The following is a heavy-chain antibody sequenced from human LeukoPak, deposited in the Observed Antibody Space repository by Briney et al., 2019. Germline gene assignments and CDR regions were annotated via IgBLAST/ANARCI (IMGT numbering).Heavy chain of an antibody. D-gene: IGHD2-2*01. Sequence: PGGSLRLSCAASGFTFSSYAMSWVRQAPGKGLEWVSAISGSGGSTYYADSVKGRFTISRDNSKNTLYLQMNSLRAEDTAVYYCARGYCSSTSCYRYYYFDYWGQGTLVTVSS. V-gene: IGHV3-23*01. J-gene: IGHJ4*02. CDR3: ARGYCSSTSCYRYYYFDY. CDR1: GFTFSSYA. CDR2: ISGSGGST.